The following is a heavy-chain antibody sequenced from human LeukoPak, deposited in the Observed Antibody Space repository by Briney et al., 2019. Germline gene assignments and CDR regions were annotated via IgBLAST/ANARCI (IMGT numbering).Heavy chain of an antibody. Sequence: PSETLSLTCTVSGGSISSTNYYWGWIRQPPGKGLEWIGSISYSGSTYYNPSLKSRVTIAVDTSKNQFSLKLSSVTAADTAVYYCARVGFGSSWWVVGYWGQGTLVTVSS. V-gene: IGHV4-39*07. CDR3: ARVGFGSSWWVVGY. D-gene: IGHD6-13*01. CDR2: ISYSGST. CDR1: GGSISSTNYY. J-gene: IGHJ4*02.